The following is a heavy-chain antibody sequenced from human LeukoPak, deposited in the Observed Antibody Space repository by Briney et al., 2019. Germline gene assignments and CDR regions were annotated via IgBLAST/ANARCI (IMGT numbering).Heavy chain of an antibody. J-gene: IGHJ6*02. CDR3: ARDEYSSSYYYYYGMDV. D-gene: IGHD6-6*01. CDR1: GFTVSSNY. Sequence: GGSLRLSCAASGFTVSSNYMSWVRQAPGKGLEWVSVIYSGGTTNYADSVKGRFTISRDNSKNTLFLQMNSLRAEDTAVYYCARDEYSSSYYYYYGMDVWGQGTTVTVSS. CDR2: IYSGGTT. V-gene: IGHV3-53*01.